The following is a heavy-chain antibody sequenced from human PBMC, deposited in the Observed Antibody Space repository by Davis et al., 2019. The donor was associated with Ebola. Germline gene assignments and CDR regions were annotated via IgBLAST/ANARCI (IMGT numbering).Heavy chain of an antibody. CDR2: FDPEDDET. D-gene: IGHD3-22*01. CDR3: ATWYSDDEADF. CDR1: GHTLTEIS. Sequence: ASVKVSCKVSGHTLTEISMHWVRQAPGKGLEWMGGFDPEDDETIYAHNFQGRVNMTEDTSTDTAYMELSSLKSEDTAVYYCATWYSDDEADFWGQGTLVTVSS. V-gene: IGHV1-24*01. J-gene: IGHJ4*02.